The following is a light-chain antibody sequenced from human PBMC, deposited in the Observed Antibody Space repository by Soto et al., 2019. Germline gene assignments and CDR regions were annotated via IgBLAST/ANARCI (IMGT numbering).Light chain of an antibody. Sequence: DIPVTQSPSSLSASVGDRVTITCRASQSISNYLNWYQQKPGKAPKLLIYAASSLQSGVPSRFSGSGSGTDFTLTISSLQPEDFATYYCQQSYSTPLFTFGPGTKVDIK. CDR1: QSISNY. J-gene: IGKJ3*01. V-gene: IGKV1-39*01. CDR3: QQSYSTPLFT. CDR2: AAS.